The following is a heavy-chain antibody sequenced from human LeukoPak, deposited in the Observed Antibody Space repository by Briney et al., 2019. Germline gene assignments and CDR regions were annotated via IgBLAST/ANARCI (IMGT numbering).Heavy chain of an antibody. J-gene: IGHJ4*02. Sequence: SETLSLTCAVYGGSFSGYYLSWIRQPPGKGLEWIGEINHSGSTNYNPSLKSRVTISVDTSKNQFSLKLSSVTAADTAVYYCARESIAARWAFDYWGQGTLVTVSS. CDR1: GGSFSGYY. CDR2: INHSGST. D-gene: IGHD6-6*01. CDR3: ARESIAARWAFDY. V-gene: IGHV4-34*01.